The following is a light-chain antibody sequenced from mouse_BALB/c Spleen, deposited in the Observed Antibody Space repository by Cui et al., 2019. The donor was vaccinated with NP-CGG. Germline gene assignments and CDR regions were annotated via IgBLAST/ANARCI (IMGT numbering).Light chain of an antibody. Sequence: QAVVPQESALTTSPGETVTLTCRSNTGAVTTSNYAKWVQEKPDHLFTGLIGGTNNRAPGVPARFSASLIGDKAALTITGAQTEDEAIYFCALWYSNHWVFGGGTKLTVL. CDR3: ALWYSNHWV. V-gene: IGLV1*01. J-gene: IGLJ1*01. CDR2: GTN. CDR1: TGAVTTSNY.